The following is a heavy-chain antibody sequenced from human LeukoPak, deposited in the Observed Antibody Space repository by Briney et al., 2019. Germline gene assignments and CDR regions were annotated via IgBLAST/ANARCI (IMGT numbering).Heavy chain of an antibody. D-gene: IGHD3-16*01. CDR1: GGSISSSSYY. CDR3: ARALNDYVWGSNYYYYYYGMDV. CDR2: IYYSGST. V-gene: IGHV4-39*01. J-gene: IGHJ6*02. Sequence: SETLSLTCTVSGGSISSSSYYWGWIRQPPGKGLEWIVSIYYSGSTYYNPSLKSRVTISVDTSKNQFSLKLSSVTAADTAVYYCARALNDYVWGSNYYYYYYGMDVWGQGTTVTVSS.